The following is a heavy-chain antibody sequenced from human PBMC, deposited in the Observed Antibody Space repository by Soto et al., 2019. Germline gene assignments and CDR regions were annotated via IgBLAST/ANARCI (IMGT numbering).Heavy chain of an antibody. CDR3: ARGVGTTGQLRYYYYYYMDV. J-gene: IGHJ6*03. D-gene: IGHD2-2*01. CDR2: INPNSGGT. CDR1: GYTFTGYY. V-gene: IGHV1-2*04. Sequence: ASVKVSCKASGYTFTGYYMHWVRQAPGQGLEWMGWINPNSGGTNYAQKFQGWVTMTRDTSISTAYMELSRLRSDDTAVYYCARGVGTTGQLRYYYYYYMDVWGKGTTVTAP.